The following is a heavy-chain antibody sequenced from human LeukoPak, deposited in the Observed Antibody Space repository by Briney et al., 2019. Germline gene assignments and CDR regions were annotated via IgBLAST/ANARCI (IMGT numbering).Heavy chain of an antibody. V-gene: IGHV3-64*01. Sequence: GGSLRLSCAASGFTFSSYAMHWVRQAPGKGLEYVSAISSNGGSTYYANSVKGRFTISRDNSKNTLYLQMNSLRAEDTAVYYCAKDGGYSSSSWGNYYYYYYYMDVWGKGTTVTVSS. CDR1: GFTFSSYA. CDR2: ISSNGGST. CDR3: AKDGGYSSSSWGNYYYYYYYMDV. J-gene: IGHJ6*03. D-gene: IGHD6-6*01.